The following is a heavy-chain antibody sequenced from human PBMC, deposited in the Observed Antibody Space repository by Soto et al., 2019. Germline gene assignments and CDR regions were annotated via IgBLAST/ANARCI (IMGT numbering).Heavy chain of an antibody. Sequence: GESLKISCAASGFTFSSFEMNWVRQAPGKGLEWVSYISTSGYTIYYADSVKGRFTVSRDNTKNSLYLQMNSLGAEDTAVYYCARRPFWSGYLFDYWSQGTLVTVSS. CDR3: ARRPFWSGYLFDY. J-gene: IGHJ4*02. D-gene: IGHD3-3*01. CDR2: ISTSGYTI. CDR1: GFTFSSFE. V-gene: IGHV3-48*03.